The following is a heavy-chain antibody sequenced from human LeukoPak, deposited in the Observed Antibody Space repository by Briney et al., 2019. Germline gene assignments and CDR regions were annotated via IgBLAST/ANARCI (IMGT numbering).Heavy chain of an antibody. CDR1: GFTFSDSP. CDR2: IRSDGTNK. V-gene: IGHV3-30*02. CDR3: ARDLAWGAFDY. J-gene: IGHJ4*02. D-gene: IGHD7-27*01. Sequence: GGSLRLSCAASGFTFSDSPMHWVRQAPGKGLEWVTFIRSDGTNKYYADSVKGRFTISRDNSRNTLYLQMNSLRAEDTAVYYCARDLAWGAFDYWGQGTLVTVSS.